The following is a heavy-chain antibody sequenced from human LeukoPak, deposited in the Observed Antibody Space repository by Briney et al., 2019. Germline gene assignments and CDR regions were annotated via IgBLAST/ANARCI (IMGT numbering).Heavy chain of an antibody. J-gene: IGHJ4*02. Sequence: SETLSLTCSVSGGSIGKYHWTWIRQPPGKRLEWIGYVYYTGNLNYNPSLDHRVSLSIDTSKNQFSLSLSSVTAADTAVYYCARGSAPGTGPPSLDSWGQGTLITVSS. CDR3: ARGSAPGTGPPSLDS. V-gene: IGHV4-59*01. CDR2: VYYTGNL. CDR1: GGSIGKYH. D-gene: IGHD6-13*01.